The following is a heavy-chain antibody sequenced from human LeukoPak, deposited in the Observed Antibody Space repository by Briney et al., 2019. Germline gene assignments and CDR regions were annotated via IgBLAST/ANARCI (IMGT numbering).Heavy chain of an antibody. CDR2: ISSSSSYI. CDR3: ARDGSGSLPDY. J-gene: IGHJ4*02. CDR1: GFTFSSYS. V-gene: IGHV3-21*01. D-gene: IGHD6-19*01. Sequence: PGGSLRLSCAASGFTFSSYSVNCVRQAPGEGGEWGSSISSSSSYIYYADSVKGRFTISRDNAKNSLYLQMNSLRAEDTDVYYCARDGSGSLPDYWGQGTLVTVSS.